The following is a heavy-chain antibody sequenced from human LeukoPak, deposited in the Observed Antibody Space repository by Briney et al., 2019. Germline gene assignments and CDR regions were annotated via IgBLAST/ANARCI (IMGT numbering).Heavy chain of an antibody. CDR2: INHSGST. D-gene: IGHD4-17*01. CDR1: GGSFSGYY. Sequence: SETLSLTCAVYGGSFSGYYWSWIRQPPGKGLEWIGEINHSGSTNCNPSLKSRVTISVDTSKNQFSLKLSSVTAADTAVYYRASETTVTTLTLWYFDLWGRGTLVTVSS. J-gene: IGHJ2*01. V-gene: IGHV4-34*01. CDR3: ASETTVTTLTLWYFDL.